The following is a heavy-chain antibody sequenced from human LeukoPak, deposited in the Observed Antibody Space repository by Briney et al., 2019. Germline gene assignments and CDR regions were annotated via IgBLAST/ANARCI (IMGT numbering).Heavy chain of an antibody. D-gene: IGHD6-19*01. CDR1: GGPISSYY. J-gene: IGHJ4*02. CDR2: IYTSGST. CDR3: ARSGSGWSPRLFDY. V-gene: IGHV4-4*07. Sequence: SETLSLTCTVSGGPISSYYWSWIRQPAGKGLEWIGRIYTSGSTNYNPSLKSRVTMSVDTSKNQFSLKLSSVTAADTAVYYCARSGSGWSPRLFDYWGQGTLVTVSS.